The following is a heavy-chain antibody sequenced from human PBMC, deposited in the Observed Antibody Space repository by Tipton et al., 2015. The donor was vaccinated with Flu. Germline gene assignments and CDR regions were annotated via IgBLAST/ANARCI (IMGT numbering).Heavy chain of an antibody. V-gene: IGHV1-8*01. CDR2: MNPNSGNT. D-gene: IGHD3-9*01. Sequence: QLVQSGAEVKKPGASVKVSCKASGYTFTSYDINWVRQATGQGLEWMGWMNPNSGNTGYAQKFQGRVTMTRNTSISTAYMELSSLRSEDTAVYYCASGAPRYFDWLSGYYYGMDVWGRGTTVTVSS. CDR1: GYTFTSYD. J-gene: IGHJ6*02. CDR3: ASGAPRYFDWLSGYYYGMDV.